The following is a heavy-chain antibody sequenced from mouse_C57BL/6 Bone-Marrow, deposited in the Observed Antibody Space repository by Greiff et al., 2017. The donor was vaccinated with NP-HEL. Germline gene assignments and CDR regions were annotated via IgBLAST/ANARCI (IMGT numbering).Heavy chain of an antibody. CDR2: ISDGGSYT. D-gene: IGHD2-3*01. CDR1: GFTFSSYA. Sequence: DVMLVESGGGLVKPGGSLKLSCAASGFTFSSYAMSWVRQTPEKRLEWVATISDGGSYTYYPDNVKGRFTISRDNAKNNLYLQMSHLKSEDTAMYYCARARRWLLRGFAYWGQGTLVTVSA. V-gene: IGHV5-4*03. CDR3: ARARRWLLRGFAY. J-gene: IGHJ3*01.